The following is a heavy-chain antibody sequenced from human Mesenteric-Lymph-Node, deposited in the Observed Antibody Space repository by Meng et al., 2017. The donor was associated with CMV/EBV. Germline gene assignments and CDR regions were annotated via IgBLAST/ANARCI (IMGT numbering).Heavy chain of an antibody. Sequence: GGSLRLSCAASGFTFSTYDMNWVRQAPGQGLEWVSGISSSGTSSNSADSVMGRFTISRDNSKKTLYLQMNSLRAEDTAVYYCARDPTGTSQIDYWGQGTLVTVSS. J-gene: IGHJ4*02. CDR1: GFTFSTYD. D-gene: IGHD1-1*01. V-gene: IGHV3-23*01. CDR2: ISSSGTSS. CDR3: ARDPTGTSQIDY.